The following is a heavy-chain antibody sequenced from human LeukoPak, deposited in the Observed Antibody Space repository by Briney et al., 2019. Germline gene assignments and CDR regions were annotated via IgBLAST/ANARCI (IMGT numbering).Heavy chain of an antibody. D-gene: IGHD3-10*01. CDR2: IYPGDSDT. J-gene: IGHJ6*02. V-gene: IGHV5-51*01. Sequence: GEFLKISCKGSGYSFTSYWIGWVRQMPGKGLEWMGIIYPGDSDTRYSPSFQGQVTISADKSISTAYLQWSSLKASDTAMYYCARLPRGVSYYYYGMDVWGQGTTVTVSS. CDR3: ARLPRGVSYYYYGMDV. CDR1: GYSFTSYW.